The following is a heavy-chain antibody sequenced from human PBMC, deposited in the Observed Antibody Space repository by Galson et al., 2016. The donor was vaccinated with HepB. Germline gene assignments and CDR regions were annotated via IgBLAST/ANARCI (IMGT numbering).Heavy chain of an antibody. CDR1: GFTFSSYW. CDR2: INSDGSST. J-gene: IGHJ3*02. V-gene: IGHV3-74*01. CDR3: ARPGYCSGSSCYVPFDI. D-gene: IGHD2-15*01. Sequence: SLRLSCAASGFTFSSYWMHWVRQAPGKGLVWVSRINSDGSSTSYADSVKGRFTISRDNAKNTLYLQMNSLRAEDTAVYYCARPGYCSGSSCYVPFDIWGQGTMVTVS.